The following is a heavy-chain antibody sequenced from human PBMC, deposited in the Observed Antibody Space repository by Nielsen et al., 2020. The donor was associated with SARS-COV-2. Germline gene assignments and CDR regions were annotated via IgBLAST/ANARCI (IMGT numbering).Heavy chain of an antibody. D-gene: IGHD4-17*01. CDR3: ARENYNTVTKRYFDY. J-gene: IGHJ4*02. V-gene: IGHV3-72*01. CDR2: TRNKANSYTT. CDR1: GFTFSDHY. Sequence: GESLKISCAASGFTFSDHYMDWVRQAPGKGLEWVGRTRNKANSYTTEYAASVKGRFTISRDDSKNSLYLQMNSLKTEDTAVYYCARENYNTVTKRYFDYWGQGTLVTVSS.